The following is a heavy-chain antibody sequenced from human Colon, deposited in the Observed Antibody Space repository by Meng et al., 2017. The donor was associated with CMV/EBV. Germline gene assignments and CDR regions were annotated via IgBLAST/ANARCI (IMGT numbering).Heavy chain of an antibody. CDR1: GFTFSSYS. CDR2: IGSSSSDI. CDR3: ARLSGNSRMDV. D-gene: IGHD1-26*01. V-gene: IGHV3-21*01. J-gene: IGHJ6*02. Sequence: GGSLRLSCAASGFTFSSYSMTWVRQAPGKGLEWVSFIGSSSSDIYYVDSLKGRFTVSRDNANNSLFLQMNSLRPEDTAVYYCARLSGNSRMDVWGQGTTVTVSS.